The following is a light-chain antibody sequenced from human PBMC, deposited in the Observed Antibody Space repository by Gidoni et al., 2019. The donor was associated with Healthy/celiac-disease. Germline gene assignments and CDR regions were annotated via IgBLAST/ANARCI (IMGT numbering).Light chain of an antibody. V-gene: IGKV3-15*01. J-gene: IGKJ2*01. CDR1: QSVSSN. CDR2: GAS. Sequence: ELVMPQSPATLSVSPGERATLSCRASQSVSSNLSWYQQKPGQAHRLLIYGASTSATGIPARFSGSGSGTEFTLTISILQSEDFAVYYCQQYNNWPPRYTFGQGTKLEIK. CDR3: QQYNNWPPRYT.